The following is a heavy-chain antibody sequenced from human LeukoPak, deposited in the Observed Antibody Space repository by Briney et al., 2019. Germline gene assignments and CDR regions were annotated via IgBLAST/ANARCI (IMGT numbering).Heavy chain of an antibody. D-gene: IGHD6-13*01. Sequence: PSETLSLTCTVSGGFISRYHWSWIRQPAGKGLEWIGRIYTSGSTNFNPSLKSRATMSVDTSNNQFSLKLSSVTAADTAVYYCAADPQQLVRGYYYYGMDVWGQGTAVTVSS. CDR3: AADPQQLVRGYYYYGMDV. V-gene: IGHV4-4*07. J-gene: IGHJ6*02. CDR1: GGFISRYH. CDR2: IYTSGST.